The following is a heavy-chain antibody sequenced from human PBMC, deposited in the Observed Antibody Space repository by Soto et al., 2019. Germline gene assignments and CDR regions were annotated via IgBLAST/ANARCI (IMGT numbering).Heavy chain of an antibody. D-gene: IGHD3-10*01. CDR2: ISAYNGNT. CDR1: RDTFTSYC. V-gene: IGHV1-18*01. J-gene: IGHJ4*02. CDR3: ARDYKRPYGSGSYPYFDY. Sequence: GVPVEVCSKASRDTFTSYCMCWPRQATGKGLEWMGWISAYNGNTNYAQKLQGRVTMTTDTSTSTAYMELRSLRSDDTAVYYCARDYKRPYGSGSYPYFDYWGQGTLVTVSS.